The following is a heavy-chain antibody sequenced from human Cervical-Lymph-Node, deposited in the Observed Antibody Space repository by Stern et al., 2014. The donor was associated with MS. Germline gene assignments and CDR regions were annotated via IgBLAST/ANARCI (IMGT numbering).Heavy chain of an antibody. CDR1: GFIFDDYA. D-gene: IGHD4-17*01. V-gene: IGHV3-9*01. Sequence: EVQLVESGGGLVQPGRSLRLPCAASGFIFDDYAMHWVRQAPGKGLDWVSTISWNSAIIGYADSMKGRFTISRDNAKNSLYLQMDSLRAEDTAFYYCTKGGESTSDSWGQGTLVTVSS. J-gene: IGHJ4*02. CDR2: ISWNSAII. CDR3: TKGGESTSDS.